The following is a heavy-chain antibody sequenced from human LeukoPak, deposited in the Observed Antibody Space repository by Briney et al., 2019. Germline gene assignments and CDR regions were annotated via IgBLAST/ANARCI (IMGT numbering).Heavy chain of an antibody. CDR1: GYSFSSYW. V-gene: IGHV5-51*01. CDR3: ARPTGYSSSWYAFDI. J-gene: IGHJ3*02. Sequence: GESLKISCKGSGYSFSSYWIGWVRQMPGKGLEWMRIIYPGDSDTRYSPSFQGQVTISADKSISTAYLQWSSLKASDTAMYYCARPTGYSSSWYAFDIWGQGTMVTVSS. CDR2: IYPGDSDT. D-gene: IGHD6-13*01.